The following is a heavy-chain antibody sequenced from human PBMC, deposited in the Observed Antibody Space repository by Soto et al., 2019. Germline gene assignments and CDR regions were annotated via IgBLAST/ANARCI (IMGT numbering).Heavy chain of an antibody. Sequence: QVQLVESGGGVVQPGRSLRLSCAASGFTFSSYGMHWVRQAPGKGLEWVAAISYDGSDKYYADSVKGRFTISRDNSKNTLYLQMNSLRAEDTAVYYCAKDKGLIGVVTAIPGYFQNWGQGTLVTVSS. J-gene: IGHJ1*01. V-gene: IGHV3-30*18. CDR2: ISYDGSDK. CDR3: AKDKGLIGVVTAIPGYFQN. CDR1: GFTFSSYG. D-gene: IGHD2-21*02.